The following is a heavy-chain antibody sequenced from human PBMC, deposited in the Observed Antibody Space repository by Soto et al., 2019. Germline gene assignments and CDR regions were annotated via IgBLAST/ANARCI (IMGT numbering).Heavy chain of an antibody. D-gene: IGHD2-2*01. Sequence: ASVKVSCKASGYTFTSYGISWVRQAPGQGLEWMGWISAYNGNTNYAQKLQGRVTMTTDTSTSTAYMELRSLRSDDTAVYYCARDADMVLVPAASDAFDSWGQGTMVTVSS. V-gene: IGHV1-18*01. CDR1: GYTFTSYG. J-gene: IGHJ3*02. CDR3: ARDADMVLVPAASDAFDS. CDR2: ISAYNGNT.